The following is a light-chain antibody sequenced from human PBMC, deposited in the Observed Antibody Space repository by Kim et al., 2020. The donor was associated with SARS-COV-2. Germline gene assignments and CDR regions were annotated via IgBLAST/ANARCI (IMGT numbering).Light chain of an antibody. CDR2: DVS. CDR3: CSYAGSFTV. V-gene: IGLV2-11*01. CDR1: SSDVGGYNY. J-gene: IGLJ3*02. Sequence: QSALTQPRSVSGSPGQSVTISCTGTSSDVGGYNYVSWYQQHLGKAPQLMIYDVSKRPSGVPDRFSGSKSGNTASLTISGLQAEDEADYYCCSYAGSFTVFGGGAQMTVL.